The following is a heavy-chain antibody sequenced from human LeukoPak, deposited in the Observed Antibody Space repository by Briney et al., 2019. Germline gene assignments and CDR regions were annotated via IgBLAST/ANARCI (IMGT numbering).Heavy chain of an antibody. Sequence: GGSLRLSCVASGFSFGSNWMSWVRQAPGKGLEWVSYISSSSSTIYYADSVKGRFTISRDNSKNTLYLQMNSLRAEDTAVYYCARDDHAAAGTNYWGQGTLVTVSS. CDR3: ARDDHAAAGTNY. CDR2: ISSSSSTI. CDR1: GFSFGSNW. J-gene: IGHJ4*02. V-gene: IGHV3-48*01. D-gene: IGHD6-13*01.